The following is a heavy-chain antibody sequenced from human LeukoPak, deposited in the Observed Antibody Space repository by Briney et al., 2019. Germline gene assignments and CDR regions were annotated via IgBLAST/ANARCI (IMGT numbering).Heavy chain of an antibody. CDR1: GGSISSYY. V-gene: IGHV4-59*01. J-gene: IGHJ4*02. CDR2: IYYSGST. Sequence: LETLSLTCTVSGGSISSYYWSWIRQPPGKGLEWIGYIYYSGSTNYNPSLKSRVTISVDTSKNQFSLKLSSVTAADTAVYYCARGRGSYHPFDYWGQGTLVTVSS. CDR3: ARGRGSYHPFDY. D-gene: IGHD1-26*01.